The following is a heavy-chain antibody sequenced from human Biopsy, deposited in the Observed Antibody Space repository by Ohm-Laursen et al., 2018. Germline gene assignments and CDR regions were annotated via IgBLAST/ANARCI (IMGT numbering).Heavy chain of an antibody. D-gene: IGHD3-3*01. V-gene: IGHV1-2*02. J-gene: IGHJ5*01. CDR3: ARELGDFWGGRQFDF. CDR1: AYSFGDHR. Sequence: AASVKVSCKASAYSFGDHRIHWVRQAPGQGLEWMGWIYPKSGGTNYAQKFQGRVTMTRDTSISTTYMELRRLTSDDTAVFYCARELGDFWGGRQFDFWGQGTLVTVSS. CDR2: IYPKSGGT.